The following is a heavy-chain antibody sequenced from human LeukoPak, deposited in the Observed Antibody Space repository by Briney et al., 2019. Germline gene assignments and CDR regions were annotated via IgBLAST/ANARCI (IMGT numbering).Heavy chain of an antibody. J-gene: IGHJ4*02. CDR1: GFTFSSFA. Sequence: PGRSLSLSCAASGFTFSSFAMHWVRQAPGKGLEGVAVLCYDGSNKLYGDSVRGRFTISRDNTKNTLYLQMNSLRAEDTAVYYCVKDRTGSWSFDYWGQGTLVTVSS. V-gene: IGHV3-30*18. CDR3: VKDRTGSWSFDY. CDR2: LCYDGSNK. D-gene: IGHD6-13*01.